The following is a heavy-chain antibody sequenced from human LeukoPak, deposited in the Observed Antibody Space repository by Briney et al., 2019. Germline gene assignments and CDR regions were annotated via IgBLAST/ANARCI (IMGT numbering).Heavy chain of an antibody. V-gene: IGHV1-2*02. Sequence: ASVKVSCKASGYTFSGYYMHWVRQAPGQGLEWMGWINPNGDGTNYAQKFQGRVTMTRDTSISTACMELTRLRSDDTAVYYCARASSIAVAGYDYYYMDVWGKGTTVTVSS. CDR1: GYTFSGYY. J-gene: IGHJ6*03. CDR2: INPNGDGT. D-gene: IGHD6-19*01. CDR3: ARASSIAVAGYDYYYMDV.